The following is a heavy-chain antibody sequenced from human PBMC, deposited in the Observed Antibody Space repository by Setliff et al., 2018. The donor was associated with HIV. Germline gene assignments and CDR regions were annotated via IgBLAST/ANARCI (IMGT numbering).Heavy chain of an antibody. Sequence: PGESLKISCKGSGYSFSSYWIGWVRQMPGKGLEWMGIIYPGDSDTRYSPSFQGQVTISADKSISTAYLQWSSLRASDTTMYYCARVSRNLYGHLDGFDIWGHGTMVTV. CDR2: IYPGDSDT. D-gene: IGHD3-10*01. CDR3: ARVSRNLYGHLDGFDI. J-gene: IGHJ3*02. CDR1: GYSFSSYW. V-gene: IGHV5-51*01.